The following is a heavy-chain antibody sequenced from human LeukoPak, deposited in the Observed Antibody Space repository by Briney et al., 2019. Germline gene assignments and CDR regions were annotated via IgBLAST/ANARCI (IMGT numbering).Heavy chain of an antibody. Sequence: PGGSLRLSCAASGFTFDGYAMHWVRQAPGKGLEWVSLISGDGGRTYYTDSEKGRVTISRDNSKNSLYLQMNSLRTEDTALYYCAKESGGGNSDLDYWGQGTLVTVSS. V-gene: IGHV3-43*02. CDR2: ISGDGGRT. CDR1: GFTFDGYA. J-gene: IGHJ4*02. D-gene: IGHD4-23*01. CDR3: AKESGGGNSDLDY.